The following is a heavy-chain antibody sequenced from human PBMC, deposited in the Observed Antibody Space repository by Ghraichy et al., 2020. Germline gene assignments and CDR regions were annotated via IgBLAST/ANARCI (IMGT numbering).Heavy chain of an antibody. CDR2: ISGSAVST. V-gene: IGHV3-23*01. Sequence: LSLTCAASGFNFSNYAMTWVRQAPGKGLEWVSAISGSAVSTYYADSVKGRFTISRDNSLDTVFLQMNSLRDEDTAIYYCAKGILGATAWDFWGQGTLVTVSS. J-gene: IGHJ4*02. CDR3: AKGILGATAWDF. D-gene: IGHD1-26*01. CDR1: GFNFSNYA.